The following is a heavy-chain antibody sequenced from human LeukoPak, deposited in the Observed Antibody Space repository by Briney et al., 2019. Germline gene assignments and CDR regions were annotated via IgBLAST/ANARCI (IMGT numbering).Heavy chain of an antibody. J-gene: IGHJ3*02. CDR2: IIPILGIA. Sequence: ASVKVSCKASGGTFSSYTISWVRQAPGQGLEWMGRIIPILGIANYAQKFQGRVTITADKSTSTAYMELSSLRSEDPAVYYCARLAVAAYDAFDTWGQGTMVTVSS. V-gene: IGHV1-69*02. D-gene: IGHD6-19*01. CDR3: ARLAVAAYDAFDT. CDR1: GGTFSSYT.